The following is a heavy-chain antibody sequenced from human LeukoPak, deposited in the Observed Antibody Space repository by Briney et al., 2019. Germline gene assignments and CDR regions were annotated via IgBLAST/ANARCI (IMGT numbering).Heavy chain of an antibody. CDR2: TYTSGTS. J-gene: IGHJ5*02. D-gene: IGHD1-20*01. Sequence: SETLSLTCAVYAASFTGYHWSWIRQPAGKGLEWIGRTYTSGTSNYNPSLKSRVTMSVGTAKNQFSLKLSAVTAADTAAYYCARDRGPLITWWCDPWGQGTLVAVSS. V-gene: IGHV4-4*07. CDR3: ARDRGPLITWWCDP. CDR1: AASFTGYH.